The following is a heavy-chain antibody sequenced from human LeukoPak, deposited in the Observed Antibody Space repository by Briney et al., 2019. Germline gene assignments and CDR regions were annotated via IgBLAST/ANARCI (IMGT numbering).Heavy chain of an antibody. D-gene: IGHD6-19*01. CDR3: ARRLSGWYSNWFDP. J-gene: IGHJ5*02. Sequence: PSETLSLTCTVSGGSISSYYWSWIRQPAGKGLEWIGSIYYSGSTYYNPSLKSRVTISVGTSKNQFSLKLSSVTAADTAVYYCARRLSGWYSNWFDPWGQGTLVTVSS. V-gene: IGHV4-59*05. CDR2: IYYSGST. CDR1: GGSISSYY.